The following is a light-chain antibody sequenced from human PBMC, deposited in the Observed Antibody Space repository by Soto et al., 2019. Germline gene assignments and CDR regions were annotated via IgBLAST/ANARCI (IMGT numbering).Light chain of an antibody. CDR3: QQYTSYSRT. CDR2: KAS. J-gene: IGKJ1*01. V-gene: IGKV1-5*03. Sequence: DIQMTQSPSTLSASVGDRVTITCRASQSISNWLAWYQQKPGKAPKLLIYKASSLESGVPSRFSGSGSGTEFTLTISSLQPDDFATYYCQQYTSYSRTFGQGTNVEVK. CDR1: QSISNW.